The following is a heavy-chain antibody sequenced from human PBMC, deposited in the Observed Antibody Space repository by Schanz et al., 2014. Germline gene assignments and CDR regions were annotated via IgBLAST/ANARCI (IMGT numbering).Heavy chain of an antibody. CDR1: GYTFTNFF. J-gene: IGHJ4*02. D-gene: IGHD1-26*01. CDR2: INPSVRGT. CDR3: ARDRDQWDGNYLDY. V-gene: IGHV1-46*01. Sequence: QVHLVQSGAEVHKPGASLKISCKASGYTFTNFFLHWVRQAPGQGLEWMGIINPSVRGTHFAREFQGRVTVTSDTSTSTVYMELRSLTSDDSAVYYCARDRDQWDGNYLDYWGQGTLVTVSA.